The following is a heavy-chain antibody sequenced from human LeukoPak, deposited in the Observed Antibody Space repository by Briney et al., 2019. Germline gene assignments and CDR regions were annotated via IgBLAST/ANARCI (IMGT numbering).Heavy chain of an antibody. J-gene: IGHJ4*02. Sequence: PPGGSLRLSCAASGFTFSSYGMHWVRQAPGKGLEWVAVIWYDGSNKYYADSVKGRFTISRDNSKNTLYLQMNSLRAEDTAVYYCARDGAVTTTYYFDYWGQGTLVTVSS. CDR3: ARDGAVTTTYYFDY. D-gene: IGHD4-17*01. CDR2: IWYDGSNK. CDR1: GFTFSSYG. V-gene: IGHV3-33*01.